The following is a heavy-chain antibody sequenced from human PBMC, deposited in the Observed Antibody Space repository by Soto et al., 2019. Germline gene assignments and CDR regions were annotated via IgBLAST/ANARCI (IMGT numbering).Heavy chain of an antibody. V-gene: IGHV1-46*01. J-gene: IGHJ2*01. CDR3: ASYYDSSASDYWYFDL. D-gene: IGHD3-22*01. CDR1: GYSFTSYY. Sequence: QVQLVQSGAEVKKPGASVKISCKASGYSFTSYYMHWVRQAPGQGLEWMGIINPSGGTTRYAQKFQGRVTMTRDTSTSTVYMELSSLRSEDTAVYYCASYYDSSASDYWYFDLWCRGTLVTVSS. CDR2: INPSGGTT.